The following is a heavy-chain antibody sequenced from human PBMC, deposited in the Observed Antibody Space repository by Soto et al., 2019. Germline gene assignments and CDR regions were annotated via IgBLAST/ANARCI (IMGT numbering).Heavy chain of an antibody. D-gene: IGHD5-12*01. CDR2: ISSSGSTI. CDR1: GFTFSDYY. V-gene: IGHV3-11*01. Sequence: GGSLRLSCAASGFTFSDYYMSWIRQAPGKGLEWVSYISSSGSTIYYADSVKGRFTISRDNAKNSLYLQMKSLRAEDPAVYYCAGVGDIVATINLWRPGYYYYMDVWGKGTTVTVSS. J-gene: IGHJ6*03. CDR3: AGVGDIVATINLWRPGYYYYMDV.